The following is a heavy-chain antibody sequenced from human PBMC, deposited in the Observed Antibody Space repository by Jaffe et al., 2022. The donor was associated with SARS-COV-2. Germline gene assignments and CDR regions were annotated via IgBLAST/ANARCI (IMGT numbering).Heavy chain of an antibody. Sequence: EVQVVESGGGLVKPGGSLRLSCAVSGFTFNKAWMSWVRQAPGKGLEWVGRIKSKFDGGTTDYAAPVKGRFTILRDDSKTTLYLQMNSLKTEDTALYYCTTDGYCSGDSCYSGVDWGQGTLVTVSS. D-gene: IGHD2-15*01. CDR3: TTDGYCSGDSCYSGVD. J-gene: IGHJ4*02. V-gene: IGHV3-15*01. CDR2: IKSKFDGGTT. CDR1: GFTFNKAW.